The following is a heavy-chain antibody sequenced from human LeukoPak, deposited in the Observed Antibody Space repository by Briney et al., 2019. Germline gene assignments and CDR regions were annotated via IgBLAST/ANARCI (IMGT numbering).Heavy chain of an antibody. V-gene: IGHV1-69*13. D-gene: IGHD5-12*01. J-gene: IGHJ6*03. Sequence: GASVKVSCKASGGTFSSYAISWVRQAPGQGLEWMGGIIPIFGTANYAQKFQGRVTITADESTSTAYMELSSLRSEDTAVYYCATHSPEWRYSGYYNYYYIDVWGKGTTVIVSS. CDR3: ATHSPEWRYSGYYNYYYIDV. CDR1: GGTFSSYA. CDR2: IIPIFGTA.